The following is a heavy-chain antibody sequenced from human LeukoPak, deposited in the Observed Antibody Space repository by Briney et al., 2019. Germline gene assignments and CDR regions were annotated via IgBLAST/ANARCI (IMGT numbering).Heavy chain of an antibody. V-gene: IGHV4-39*01. CDR2: IYSSGNT. D-gene: IGHD5-12*01. CDR3: AKSNGYGLIDY. J-gene: IGHJ4*02. Sequence: SETLSLTCTVSGASISSSNYYWGWVRQSPGKGLEWIGNIYSSGNTYYNASLKSRVTMYIDTSKNQFSLKLSSVTAADTAMYYCAKSNGYGLIDYWGQGTLVTVSS. CDR1: GASISSSNYY.